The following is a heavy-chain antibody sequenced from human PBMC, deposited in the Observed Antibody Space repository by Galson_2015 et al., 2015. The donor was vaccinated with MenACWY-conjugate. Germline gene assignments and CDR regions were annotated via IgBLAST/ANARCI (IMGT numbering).Heavy chain of an antibody. CDR3: FAINSGIDY. V-gene: IGHV3-33*01. CDR1: GFTFSSYA. Sequence: SLRLSCAASGFTFSSYAMHWVRQAPGKGLEWVAVIWYDGSKTYYADSVKGRFTISRDNSKNTAYLQMNSLRAEDTAIYYCFAINSGIDYWGRGTLVTVSS. D-gene: IGHD1-26*01. CDR2: IWYDGSKT. J-gene: IGHJ4*02.